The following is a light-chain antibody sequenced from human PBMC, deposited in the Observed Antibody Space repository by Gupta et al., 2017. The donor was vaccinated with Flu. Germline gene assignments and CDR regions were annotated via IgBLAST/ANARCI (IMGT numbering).Light chain of an antibody. V-gene: IGKV1-39*01. Sequence: PSSLSASVGDRVTITCRASQRVSNFLNWYQQKPGRAPKLLIYAASTLQGGVPSRFSGSGSGTDFTLTINRLQPDDFATYYCQQGDSTPNTFGRGTTVDIK. J-gene: IGKJ4*02. CDR2: AAS. CDR1: QRVSNF. CDR3: QQGDSTPNT.